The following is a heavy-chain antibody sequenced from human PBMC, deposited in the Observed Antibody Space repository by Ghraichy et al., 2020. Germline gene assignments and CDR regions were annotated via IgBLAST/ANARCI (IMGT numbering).Heavy chain of an antibody. CDR3: ARDHRFAFDI. V-gene: IGHV3-48*02. D-gene: IGHD3-3*01. Sequence: GGSLRLSCAASGFTFSSYTMNWVRQAPGKGLEWVSYTGGGSDNTYYADSVKGRFTISKDNAKNSLYLQMNSLRDEDTAVYYCARDHRFAFDIWGQGTMVTVSS. CDR1: GFTFSSYT. CDR2: TGGGSDNT. J-gene: IGHJ3*02.